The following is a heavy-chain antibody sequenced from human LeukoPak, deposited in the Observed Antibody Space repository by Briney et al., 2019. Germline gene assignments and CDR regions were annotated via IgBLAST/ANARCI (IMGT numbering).Heavy chain of an antibody. Sequence: SETLSLTCTVSGGSISSYYWSWIRQPPGKGLEWIGYIYYSGSTNYNPSLKSRVTISVDTSKNQFSLKLRSVTAADTAVYYCARGGDIVVVVAATVAFDMWGQGTMVTVSS. D-gene: IGHD2-15*01. CDR1: GGSISSYY. V-gene: IGHV4-59*12. CDR2: IYYSGST. J-gene: IGHJ3*02. CDR3: ARGGDIVVVVAATVAFDM.